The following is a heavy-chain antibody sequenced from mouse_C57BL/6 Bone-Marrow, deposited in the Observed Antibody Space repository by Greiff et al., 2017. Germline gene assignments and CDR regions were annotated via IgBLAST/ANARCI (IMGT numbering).Heavy chain of an antibody. CDR3: ARMSYYYGSRVYYFDY. D-gene: IGHD1-1*01. V-gene: IGHV8-8*01. CDR2: IWWDDDK. CDR1: GFSLSTFGMG. J-gene: IGHJ2*01. Sequence: QVTLKESGPGILQPSQTLSLTCSFSGFSLSTFGMGVGWIRQPSGKGLEWLAHIWWDDDKYYNPALKSRLTISKDTSKNQVFLKIANVDTADTATYYCARMSYYYGSRVYYFDYWGQGTTLTVSS.